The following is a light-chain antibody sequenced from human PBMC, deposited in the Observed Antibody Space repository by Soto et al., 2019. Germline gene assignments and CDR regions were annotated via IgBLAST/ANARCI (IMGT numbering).Light chain of an antibody. V-gene: IGKV2-28*01. Sequence: DIVMTQSPLSLPVTPGEPASISCRSSQSLLHSNGYNYLDWYLQKPGQSPQLLIYLGSNRASGVPDRVSGSGSGTDFTLKISRVEAEDVGGYYCMQALQTPTFGQGTKVEIK. J-gene: IGKJ1*01. CDR2: LGS. CDR1: QSLLHSNGYNY. CDR3: MQALQTPT.